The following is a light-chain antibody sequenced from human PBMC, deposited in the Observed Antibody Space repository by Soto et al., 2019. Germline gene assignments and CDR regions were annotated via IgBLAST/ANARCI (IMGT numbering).Light chain of an antibody. Sequence: DIQMTQSPSSLSASVGDRVTITCRASQGIDNYLAWYQQRPGQVPKLLIYHASTLQSGVPSRFSGSGSGTDFTLTISSLQPEDVATYYCQKYYSAVLTFGPGTKVDIK. V-gene: IGKV1-27*01. CDR1: QGIDNY. CDR2: HAS. J-gene: IGKJ3*01. CDR3: QKYYSAVLT.